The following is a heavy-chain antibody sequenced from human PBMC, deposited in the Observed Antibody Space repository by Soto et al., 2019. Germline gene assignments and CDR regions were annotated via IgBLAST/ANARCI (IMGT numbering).Heavy chain of an antibody. CDR1: GGSISSGDYY. CDR3: ARDPSSGGYCPGPCFDN. V-gene: IGHV4-30-4*01. J-gene: IGHJ4*02. CDR2: ISYTGST. D-gene: IGHD2-21*01. Sequence: KPSETLSLTCTVSGGSISSGDYYWSWIRQPPGKGLECIGYISYTGSTYYNPSLKSRVTMSVDTSKNQFSLKLGSVTAADTAVYYCARDPSSGGYCPGPCFDNWGQGTLVTVSS.